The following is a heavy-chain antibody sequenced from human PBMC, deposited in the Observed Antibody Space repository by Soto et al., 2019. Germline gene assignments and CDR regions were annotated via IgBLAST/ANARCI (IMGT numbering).Heavy chain of an antibody. D-gene: IGHD2-15*01. CDR1: EFTFSGSA. Sequence: EVQLVESGGGLVQPGGSLKLSCAASEFTFSGSAIHWVRQASGKGLEWVARIRSKANNYATAYAASVEGRFTISRDDSKITAYLQMNSVQTEDTAVYYGSRLKSDVVVTTSLACWGQGILVTVSS. CDR2: IRSKANNYAT. J-gene: IGHJ4*02. CDR3: SRLKSDVVVTTSLAC. V-gene: IGHV3-73*02.